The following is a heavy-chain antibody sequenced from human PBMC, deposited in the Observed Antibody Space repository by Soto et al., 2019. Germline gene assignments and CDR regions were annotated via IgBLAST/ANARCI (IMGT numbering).Heavy chain of an antibody. CDR3: ARDYYYDSSGYYAVFDY. CDR1: GFTFSSYS. CDR2: ISSSSSYI. V-gene: IGHV3-21*01. J-gene: IGHJ4*02. D-gene: IGHD3-22*01. Sequence: GSLRLSCAASGFTFSSYSMNWDRQAPGKGLEWVSSISSSSSYIYYADSVKGRFTISRDNAKNSLYLQMNSLRAEDTAVYYCARDYYYDSSGYYAVFDYWGQGTLVTVSS.